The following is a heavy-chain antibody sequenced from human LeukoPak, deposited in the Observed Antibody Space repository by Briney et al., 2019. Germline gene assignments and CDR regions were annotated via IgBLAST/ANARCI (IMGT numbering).Heavy chain of an antibody. D-gene: IGHD3-10*01. Sequence: GGSLRLSCAASGFTFSRYAMHWVRQAPGKGLEWVAVISYDGSNKYYADSVKGRFTISRDNSKNTLYLQMNSLRAEDTAVYYCAREEDYYGSDWFDPWGQGTLVTVSS. CDR3: AREEDYYGSDWFDP. CDR1: GFTFSRYA. CDR2: ISYDGSNK. V-gene: IGHV3-30*01. J-gene: IGHJ5*02.